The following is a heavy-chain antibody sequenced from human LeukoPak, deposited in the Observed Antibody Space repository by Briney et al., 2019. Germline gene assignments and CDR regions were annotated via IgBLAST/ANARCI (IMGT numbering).Heavy chain of an antibody. V-gene: IGHV3-66*01. CDR3: ARDQEGGYFDY. CDR2: IYSGGST. Sequence: GGSLRLSCAACGFSVSTNYMSWLRQAPGKGLEWVSVIYSGGSTYYADSVKGRFTISRDNPKNTLYLQMNSLRAEDTAVYYCARDQEGGYFDYWGQGTLVTVSS. D-gene: IGHD3-16*01. J-gene: IGHJ4*02. CDR1: GFSVSTNY.